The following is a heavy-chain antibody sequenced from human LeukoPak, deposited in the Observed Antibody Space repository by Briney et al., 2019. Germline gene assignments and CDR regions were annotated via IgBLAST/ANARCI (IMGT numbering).Heavy chain of an antibody. CDR1: GGSIGTYY. CDR3: ARDIGGGIEDMDV. J-gene: IGHJ6*03. D-gene: IGHD3-16*02. V-gene: IGHV4-4*09. Sequence: SETLSLTCTVSGGSIGTYYWSWIRQSPGKGLEWIGYIYVTGTRYNPYLQSRVTISVDRSRNHFFLKMSSVTAADTAVYYCARDIGGGIEDMDVWGKGTKVIVSS. CDR2: IYVTGT.